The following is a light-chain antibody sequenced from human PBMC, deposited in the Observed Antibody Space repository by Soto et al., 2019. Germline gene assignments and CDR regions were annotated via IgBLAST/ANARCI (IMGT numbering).Light chain of an antibody. J-gene: IGKJ1*01. CDR1: QGISSA. CDR2: AAS. Sequence: AIQLTQSPSSLSASVGDRVTITCPASQGISSALAWYQQKAGKAPKLLIYAASTLQSGVPSRFSGSGSGTDFTLTISCLQSDDFATYYCQHYNSYSEAFGQGTKVDIK. V-gene: IGKV1-13*02. CDR3: QHYNSYSEA.